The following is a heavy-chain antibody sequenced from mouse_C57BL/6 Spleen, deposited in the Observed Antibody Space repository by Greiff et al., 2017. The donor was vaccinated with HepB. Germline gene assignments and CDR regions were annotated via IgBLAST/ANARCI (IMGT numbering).Heavy chain of an antibody. J-gene: IGHJ4*01. Sequence: EVKLMESGGDLVKPGGSLKLSCAASGFTFSSYGMSWVRQTPDKRLEWVATISSGGSYTYYPDSVKGRFTISRDNAKNTLYLQMSSLKSEDTAMYYCARWLRDAMDYWGQGTSVTVSS. V-gene: IGHV5-6*01. D-gene: IGHD2-2*01. CDR2: ISSGGSYT. CDR3: ARWLRDAMDY. CDR1: GFTFSSYG.